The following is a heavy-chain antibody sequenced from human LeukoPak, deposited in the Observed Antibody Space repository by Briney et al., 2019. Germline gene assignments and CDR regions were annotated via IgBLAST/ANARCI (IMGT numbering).Heavy chain of an antibody. Sequence: GGSLRLSCVVSGVSLSSHGMHWVRQAPGKRLEWLTFTWSDGRSEYYADSVKGRFSVSRDNSKNTVYLQIDSLRVEDTAVYYCARDRGNDYFDSWGQGTLVTVSS. V-gene: IGHV3-33*01. J-gene: IGHJ4*02. CDR1: GVSLSSHG. CDR3: ARDRGNDYFDS. CDR2: TWSDGRSE.